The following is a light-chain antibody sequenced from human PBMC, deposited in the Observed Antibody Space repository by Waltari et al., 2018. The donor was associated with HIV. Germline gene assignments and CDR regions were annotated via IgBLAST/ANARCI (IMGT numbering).Light chain of an antibody. J-gene: IGLJ3*02. CDR2: GDT. V-gene: IGLV1-40*01. CDR1: SSNIGAGYD. Sequence: QSVLTQPPSVSGAPGQRVTISCTGSSSNIGAGYDVHWYQQLPGTAPKLLIHGDTHRPSCVPDRFSGSKSDTSASLASTWLQAADEAEYYCQSYDSTLSGSDCLFGGGTQLTVL. CDR3: QSYDSTLSGSDCL.